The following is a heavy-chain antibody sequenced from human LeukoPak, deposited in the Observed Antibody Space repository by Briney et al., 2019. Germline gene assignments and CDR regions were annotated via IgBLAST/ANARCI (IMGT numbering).Heavy chain of an antibody. Sequence: PGGSLRLSCAASGFTFSSYAMSWVRQAPGEGLEWVSAISGSGGSTYYADSVKGRFTISRDNSKNTLYLQMNSLRAEDTAVYYCAKDNVLRYFDWLSNWGQGTLVTVSS. D-gene: IGHD3-9*01. CDR3: AKDNVLRYFDWLSN. CDR1: GFTFSSYA. J-gene: IGHJ4*02. V-gene: IGHV3-23*01. CDR2: ISGSGGST.